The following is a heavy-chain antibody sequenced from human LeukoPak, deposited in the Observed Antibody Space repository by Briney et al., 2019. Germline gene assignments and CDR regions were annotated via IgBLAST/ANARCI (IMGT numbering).Heavy chain of an antibody. V-gene: IGHV4-4*09. CDR2: IYSSGST. J-gene: IGHJ6*03. Sequence: PSETLSLTCSVSGDSISNHYWSWLRQSPGKGLEWIGYIYSSGSTNYNPSLKSRVTISVDTPKNQFSLKLSSVPAADTAVYYCARRRGYYDRSGYYGIYYMDVWGKGTSVTVSS. D-gene: IGHD3-22*01. CDR1: GDSISNHY. CDR3: ARRRGYYDRSGYYGIYYMDV.